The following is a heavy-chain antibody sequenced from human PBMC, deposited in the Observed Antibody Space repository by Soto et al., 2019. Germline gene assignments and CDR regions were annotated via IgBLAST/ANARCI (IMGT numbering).Heavy chain of an antibody. CDR2: INYVGKT. D-gene: IGHD3-9*01. V-gene: IGHV4-39*02. J-gene: IGHJ4*02. CDR3: ARDRYGGFDY. Sequence: SETLSLTSSVAGGSSEGKSYFWGWIRQTPGKGLEWIASINYVGKTYYSPSLKSRLAISVDTSKNQFSLRLSSVTAADTAVYYCARDRYGGFDYWGLGTLVTVSS. CDR1: GGSSEGKSYF.